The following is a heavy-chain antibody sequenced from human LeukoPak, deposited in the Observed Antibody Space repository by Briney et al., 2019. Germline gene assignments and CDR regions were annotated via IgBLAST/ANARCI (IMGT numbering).Heavy chain of an antibody. CDR1: GYTFTGYY. Sequence: RASVKVSCKASGYTFTGYYMHWVRQAPGQGPEWMGWINPNSGGTNYAQKFQGRVTMTRDTSISTAFMELRRLRSDDTAVYYCARDRDYGDYRPPPYYYYMDVWGKGTTVTVSS. D-gene: IGHD4-17*01. CDR3: ARDRDYGDYRPPPYYYYMDV. CDR2: INPNSGGT. J-gene: IGHJ6*03. V-gene: IGHV1-2*02.